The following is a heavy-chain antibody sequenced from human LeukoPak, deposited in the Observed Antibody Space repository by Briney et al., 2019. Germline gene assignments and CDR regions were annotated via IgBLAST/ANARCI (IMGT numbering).Heavy chain of an antibody. J-gene: IGHJ4*02. CDR3: ASKPRGESRPFEY. V-gene: IGHV1-3*01. D-gene: IGHD3-16*01. CDR1: GYTFTAHA. CDR2: INVANGDT. Sequence: ASVNVSCKASGYTFTAHAVHWVRQAPGQRLEWMGWINVANGDTGYSQKFQGRVTITSDTSASTGYMEMISLISEDTAVYYCASKPRGESRPFEYWGQGTLVTVSS.